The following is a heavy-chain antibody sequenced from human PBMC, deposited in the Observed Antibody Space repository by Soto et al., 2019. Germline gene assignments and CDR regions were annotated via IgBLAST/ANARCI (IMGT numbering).Heavy chain of an antibody. CDR2: HYYSGST. Sequence: QVQLQESGPGLVKPSQTLSLTCTVSGGSISSGGYYWSWIRQHPGKGLEWIGYHYYSGSTYYNPSLKSRGTRSVDTAKNQFSLKLSSVTAADTAVYCCAGVIVRGVIINDYWGQGTLVTVSS. V-gene: IGHV4-31*03. D-gene: IGHD3-10*01. CDR1: GGSISSGGYY. CDR3: AGVIVRGVIINDY. J-gene: IGHJ4*02.